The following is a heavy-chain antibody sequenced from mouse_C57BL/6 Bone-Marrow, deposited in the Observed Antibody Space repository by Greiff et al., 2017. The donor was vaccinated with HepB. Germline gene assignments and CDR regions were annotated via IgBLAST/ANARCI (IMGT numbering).Heavy chain of an antibody. Sequence: EFGPGLVQPWRSLAITRTVSGFYFTCYGVHWVRQSPGKGLEWVGVIWSGGRTNYNAAFISRLSISKDNTKSQVFFKMNSLQAYDTAIYYCSRTRGDYNWYFDVWGTGTTVTVSS. V-gene: IGHV2-2*01. D-gene: IGHD2-4*01. J-gene: IGHJ1*03. CDR1: GFYFTCYG. CDR2: IWSGGRT. CDR3: SRTRGDYNWYFDV.